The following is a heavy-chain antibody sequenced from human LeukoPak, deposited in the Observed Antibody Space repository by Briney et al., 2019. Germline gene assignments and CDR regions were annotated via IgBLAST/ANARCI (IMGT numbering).Heavy chain of an antibody. CDR3: ARAAKRRECCGFIPPNDY. CDR1: GGSISSGDYY. J-gene: IGHJ4*02. CDR2: IYYSGST. D-gene: IGHD5-18*01. V-gene: IGHV4-31*03. Sequence: SETLSLTCTVSGGSISSGDYYWSWIRQHPGKGLEWIGYIYYSGSTYYNPSLKSRVTISVDTSKNQFSLKLSSVTAADTAVYYCARAAKRRECCGFIPPNDYWGQGTLVTVSS.